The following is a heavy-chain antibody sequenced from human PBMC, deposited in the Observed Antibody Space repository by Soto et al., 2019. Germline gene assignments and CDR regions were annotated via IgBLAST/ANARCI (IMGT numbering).Heavy chain of an antibody. V-gene: IGHV3-23*01. CDR2: ITGSGSNT. J-gene: IGHJ4*02. Sequence: PGGSLRLSCAASGFTFSSYAMSWVRQAPEKGLERVSAITGSGSNTYYVDSVKGRFTISRDNSKNTLYLQMNSLRAEDTAVYYCAKLGSSSWSPHYYFDYWGQGTLVTVSS. CDR1: GFTFSSYA. D-gene: IGHD2-2*01. CDR3: AKLGSSSWSPHYYFDY.